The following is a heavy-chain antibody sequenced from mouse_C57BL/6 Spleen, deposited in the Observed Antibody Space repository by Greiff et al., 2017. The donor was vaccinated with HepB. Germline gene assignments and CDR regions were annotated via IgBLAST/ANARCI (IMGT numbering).Heavy chain of an antibody. D-gene: IGHD1-1*02. CDR2: IYPGDGDT. Sequence: QVQLQQSGPELVKPGASVKISCKASGYAFSSSWMNWVKQRPGKGLEWIGRIYPGDGDTNYNGKFKGKATLTADKSSSTAYMQLSSLTSEDSAVYFCAEGLWSGGYYFDYWGQGTTLTVSS. CDR1: GYAFSSSW. V-gene: IGHV1-82*01. J-gene: IGHJ2*01. CDR3: AEGLWSGGYYFDY.